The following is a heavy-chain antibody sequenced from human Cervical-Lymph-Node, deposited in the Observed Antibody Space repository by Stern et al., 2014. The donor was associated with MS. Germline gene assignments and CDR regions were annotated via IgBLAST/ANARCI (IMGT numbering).Heavy chain of an antibody. Sequence: EVQLVESGGGVIQPGGSLRLSCTASGVTVSRYDMTWVRQAPGKGLEWVSVITNVGSTFYTDSVKGRFTISRDDSKNTVYLHMTSLRAEDTAMYYCARDTSSPERSDWWGQGTLVTVSS. V-gene: IGHV3-53*01. CDR1: GVTVSRYD. CDR3: ARDTSSPERSDW. CDR2: ITNVGST. D-gene: IGHD1-1*01. J-gene: IGHJ4*02.